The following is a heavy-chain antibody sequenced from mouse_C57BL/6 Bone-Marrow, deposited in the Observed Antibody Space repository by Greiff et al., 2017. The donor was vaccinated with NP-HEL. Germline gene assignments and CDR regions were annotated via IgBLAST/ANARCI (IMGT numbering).Heavy chain of an antibody. CDR1: GYTFTSYW. V-gene: IGHV1-61*01. D-gene: IGHD1-1*01. CDR2: IYPSDSET. Sequence: QVQLQQPGAELVRPGSSVKLSCKASGYTFTSYWMDWVKQRPGQGLEWIGNIYPSDSETHYNQQFKDKATLTVDKSSSTAYMQLSSLTSEDSAVYYCARRRDYYGSSYWYFDVWGTGTTVTVSS. CDR3: ARRRDYYGSSYWYFDV. J-gene: IGHJ1*03.